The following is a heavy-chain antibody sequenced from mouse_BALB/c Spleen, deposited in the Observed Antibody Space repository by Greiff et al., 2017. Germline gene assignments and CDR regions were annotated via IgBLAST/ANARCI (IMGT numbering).Heavy chain of an antibody. V-gene: IGHV1-87*01. Sequence: QVQLQQSGAELARPGASVKLSCKASGYTFTSYWMQWVKQRPGQGLEWIGAIYPGDGDTRYTQKFKGKATLTADKSSSTAYMQLSSLASEDSAVYYCARGENWDAPFAYWGQGTLVTVSA. D-gene: IGHD4-1*01. CDR1: GYTFTSYW. CDR2: IYPGDGDT. J-gene: IGHJ3*01. CDR3: ARGENWDAPFAY.